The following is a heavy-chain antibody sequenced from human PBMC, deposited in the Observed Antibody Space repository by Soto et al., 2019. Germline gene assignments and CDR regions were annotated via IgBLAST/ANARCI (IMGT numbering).Heavy chain of an antibody. Sequence: QVQLVQSGAEVKKPGASVKVSCKASGYTFTSYGISWVRQAPGQGLEWMGWISAYNGNTNYAQKLQGRVTMTTDTSTNTAYMELRSLRSGDTAVYYCARVRVFSGYGSGSSTYYYYGMYVWGQGTKVTVSS. D-gene: IGHD3-10*01. CDR3: ARVRVFSGYGSGSSTYYYYGMYV. CDR1: GYTFTSYG. J-gene: IGHJ6*02. V-gene: IGHV1-18*01. CDR2: ISAYNGNT.